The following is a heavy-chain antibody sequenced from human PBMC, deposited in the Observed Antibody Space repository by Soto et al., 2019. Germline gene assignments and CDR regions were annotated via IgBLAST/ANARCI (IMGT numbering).Heavy chain of an antibody. CDR2: IYYSGST. J-gene: IGHJ4*02. D-gene: IGHD6-13*01. CDR3: ARTYSSSWYTTDFDY. Sequence: SETLSLTCTVPGGSISSSSYYWGWIRQPPGKGLERIGSIYYSGSTYYNPSLKSRVTISVDTSKNQFSLKLSSVTAADTAVYYCARTYSSSWYTTDFDYWGQGTLVTVSS. CDR1: GGSISSSSYY. V-gene: IGHV4-39*01.